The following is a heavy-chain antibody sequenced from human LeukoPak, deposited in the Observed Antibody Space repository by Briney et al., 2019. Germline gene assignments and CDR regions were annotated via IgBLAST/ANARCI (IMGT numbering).Heavy chain of an antibody. D-gene: IGHD3-22*01. Sequence: GRSLRLSCAASGFTFSNFDMHWVRQAPGEGLEWVAVISHDGSNKFYVDSVKGRFTISRDNSQNTLYLQMNSLRAEDTAVYYCARPYYYDSSPSGYWGQGTLVTVSS. CDR3: ARPYYYDSSPSGY. CDR2: ISHDGSNK. V-gene: IGHV3-30*03. CDR1: GFTFSNFD. J-gene: IGHJ4*02.